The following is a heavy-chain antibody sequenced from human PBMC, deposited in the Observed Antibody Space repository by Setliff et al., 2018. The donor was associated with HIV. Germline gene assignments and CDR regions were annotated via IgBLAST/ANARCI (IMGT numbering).Heavy chain of an antibody. J-gene: IGHJ3*02. CDR2: ISSSGST. CDR3: ATSAESGFGIHWGVFNI. CDR1: GDSISRGPYY. Sequence: SETLSLTCTVSGDSISRGPYYWSWIRQPAGKGLEWIGRISSSGSTTYSPSLKSRVTISVDTSKNQFSLKLKSVTAADTAVYYCATSAESGFGIHWGVFNIWGQGTRVTVSS. V-gene: IGHV4-61*02. D-gene: IGHD3-10*01.